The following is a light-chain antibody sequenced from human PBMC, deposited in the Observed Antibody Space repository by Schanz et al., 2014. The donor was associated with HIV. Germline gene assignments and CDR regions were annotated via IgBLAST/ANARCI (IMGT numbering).Light chain of an antibody. J-gene: IGKJ2*03. V-gene: IGKV1-5*03. Sequence: IQMTQSPATLYASVGDRVTITCRTSQSIGNSLAWLQQKPGRAPKVLIYKASTLESGVPSTFRGSGSGTDFTLTISSLQPDDFATYYCLQYNDYAYSFGQGTKLEIK. CDR3: LQYNDYAYS. CDR2: KAS. CDR1: QSIGNS.